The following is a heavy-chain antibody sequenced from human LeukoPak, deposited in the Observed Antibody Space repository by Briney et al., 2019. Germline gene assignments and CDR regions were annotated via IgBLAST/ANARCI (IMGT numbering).Heavy chain of an antibody. CDR1: GYTFTIYA. CDR2: INAGNGNT. D-gene: IGHD5-18*01. CDR3: ARGRIQLWLPYMDV. V-gene: IGHV1-3*03. J-gene: IGHJ6*03. Sequence: ASVKVSCKASGYTFTIYAMHWVRQAPGQRLEWMGWINAGNGNTKYSQEFQGRVTITRDTSASTAYMELSSLRSEDMAVYYCARGRIQLWLPYMDVWGKGTTVTVSS.